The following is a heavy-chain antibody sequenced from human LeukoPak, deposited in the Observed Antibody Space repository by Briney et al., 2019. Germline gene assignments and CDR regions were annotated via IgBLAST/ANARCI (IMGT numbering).Heavy chain of an antibody. Sequence: SETLSLTCTVSGGSISSSSYYWGWIRQPPGKGLEWIGSIYYGGSTYYNPSLKSRVTISVDTSKNQFSLKLSSVTAAGTAVYYCARHPPSRGYSYGYPPNYFDYWGQGTLVTVSS. D-gene: IGHD5-18*01. J-gene: IGHJ4*02. V-gene: IGHV4-39*01. CDR2: IYYGGST. CDR1: GGSISSSSYY. CDR3: ARHPPSRGYSYGYPPNYFDY.